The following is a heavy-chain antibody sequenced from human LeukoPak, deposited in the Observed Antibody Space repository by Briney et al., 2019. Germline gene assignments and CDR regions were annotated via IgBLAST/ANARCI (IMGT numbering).Heavy chain of an antibody. J-gene: IGHJ4*02. Sequence: PSETLSLTCSVSDYSISSGYYWNWIRQPPGKGLEWIGEINQSGSTNYNPSLKSRVTISFDTSKNQFSLKLSSVTAADTAVYYCARGRAFFDWGQGTLVTVSS. V-gene: IGHV4-38-2*02. D-gene: IGHD3-3*02. CDR3: ARGRAFFD. CDR1: DYSISSGYY. CDR2: INQSGST.